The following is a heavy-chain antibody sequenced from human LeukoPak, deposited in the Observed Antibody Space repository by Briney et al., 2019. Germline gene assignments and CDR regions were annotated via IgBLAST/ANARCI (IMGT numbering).Heavy chain of an antibody. D-gene: IGHD4-17*01. CDR1: GYTFTGYY. CDR3: ARGGEYEGGYYYYYYMDV. Sequence: VKVSCKASGYTFTGYYIHWGLQAPGQGLEWMGWINPNSGGTNYAQKFQGRVTMTRNTSISTAYMELSRLRSDDTAVYYCARGGEYEGGYYYYYYMDVWGKGTTVTVSS. V-gene: IGHV1-2*02. J-gene: IGHJ6*03. CDR2: INPNSGGT.